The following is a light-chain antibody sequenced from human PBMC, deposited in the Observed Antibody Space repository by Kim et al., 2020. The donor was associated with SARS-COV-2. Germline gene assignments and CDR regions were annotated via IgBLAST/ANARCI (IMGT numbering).Light chain of an antibody. V-gene: IGKV1-8*01. CDR2: AAS. CDR3: QQYYSYLPYS. J-gene: IGKJ2*03. CDR1: QGISSY. Sequence: ASTVDRVTITCRASQGISSYLAWYQQKPGKAPKLLIYAASTLQSGVPSRFSGSGSGTDFTLTISCLQSEDFATYYCQQYYSYLPYSFGQVTKLEI.